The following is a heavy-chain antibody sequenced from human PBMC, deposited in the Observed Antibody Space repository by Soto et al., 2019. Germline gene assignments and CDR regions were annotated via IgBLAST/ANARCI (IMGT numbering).Heavy chain of an antibody. CDR2: ISHSGST. CDR1: GGSFSAYH. D-gene: IGHD2-2*01. V-gene: IGHV4-34*01. CDR3: ARGECSSNYCFTRWALDI. J-gene: IGHJ3*02. Sequence: SETLSLTCAVSGGSFSAYHWTWIRQSPGKGLEWIGEISHSGSTNYKPSLKSRVTISADPSKKQFSLNLTSMTAADSGVYYCARGECSSNYCFTRWALDIWGQGTVVTVSS.